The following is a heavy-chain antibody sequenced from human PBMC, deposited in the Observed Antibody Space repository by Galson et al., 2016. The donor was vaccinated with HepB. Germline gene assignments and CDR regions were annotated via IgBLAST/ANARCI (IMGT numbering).Heavy chain of an antibody. J-gene: IGHJ4*02. Sequence: SVKVSCQASGYTFTSYYMHWVRQAPGQGLEWMGIINPSGGSTSYAQKFQGRVTMTRDTSTSTVYMELSSLRSEDTAVYYCARDRHYYGSGSYPSRYFDYWGQGTLVTVSS. CDR2: INPSGGST. CDR1: GYTFTSYY. CDR3: ARDRHYYGSGSYPSRYFDY. V-gene: IGHV1-46*01. D-gene: IGHD3-10*01.